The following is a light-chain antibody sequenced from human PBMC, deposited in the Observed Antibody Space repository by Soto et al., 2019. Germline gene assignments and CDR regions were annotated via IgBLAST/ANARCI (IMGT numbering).Light chain of an antibody. Sequence: QPVLTQSPSASASLGASVKVTCTLSSGHSNYAIAWHQQQSEKGPRYLMKLNSDGSHSKGAGIPDRFSGSSSGAERYLTISSLQSEDEADYYCQTWGSGIVVFGGGTKLTVL. CDR2: LNSDGSH. CDR3: QTWGSGIVV. CDR1: SGHSNYA. J-gene: IGLJ2*01. V-gene: IGLV4-69*01.